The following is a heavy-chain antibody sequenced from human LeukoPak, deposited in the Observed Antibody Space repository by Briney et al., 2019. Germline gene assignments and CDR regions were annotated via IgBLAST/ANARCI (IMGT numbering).Heavy chain of an antibody. J-gene: IGHJ4*02. CDR2: IKQDGSEK. Sequence: VGSLRLSSAASLFTFSSYWTTWVRHAPRKGLEWVANIKQDGSEKHTADSAKGRFTISRDNAKNTLYLERNSLRAEDTGVYYCARDVGDYWGQGTLVTVSS. CDR1: LFTFSSYW. V-gene: IGHV3-7*05. CDR3: ARDVGDY.